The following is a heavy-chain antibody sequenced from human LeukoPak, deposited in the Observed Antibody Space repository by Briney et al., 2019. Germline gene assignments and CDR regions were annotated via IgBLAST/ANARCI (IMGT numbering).Heavy chain of an antibody. CDR1: GYTFTGYY. Sequence: ASVKVSCKASGYTFTGYYMHWVRQAPGQGLEWMGWINPNSGGKNYAQKFQGRVTMTRDTSISTDYMELSRLRSDDTAVYYCARVGLNGLGWELLARKDEYYFDYWGQGTLVTVSS. CDR3: ARVGLNGLGWELLARKDEYYFDY. V-gene: IGHV1-2*02. J-gene: IGHJ4*02. D-gene: IGHD1-26*01. CDR2: INPNSGGK.